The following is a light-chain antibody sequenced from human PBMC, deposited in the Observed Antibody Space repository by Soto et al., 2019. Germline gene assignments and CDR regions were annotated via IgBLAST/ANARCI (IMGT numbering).Light chain of an antibody. V-gene: IGKV1-5*03. CDR2: KAS. Sequence: DIQMTQSPSTLSAFVGDRVTITCRASQRTSGWLAWYQQKTGKAPKLLIYKASSLESGVPSRFSGSGSETEFTLTISSLEPEDFGVYYCLHRMNWPLTFGQGTRLEIK. J-gene: IGKJ5*01. CDR1: QRTSGW. CDR3: LHRMNWPLT.